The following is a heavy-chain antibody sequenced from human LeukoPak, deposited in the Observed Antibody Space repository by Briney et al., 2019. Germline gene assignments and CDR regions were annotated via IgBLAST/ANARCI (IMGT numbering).Heavy chain of an antibody. J-gene: IGHJ2*01. CDR1: EFIFSSYS. V-gene: IGHV3-21*01. CDR2: ISSSTTYI. CDR3: ARDVGYWYFDL. D-gene: IGHD2-15*01. Sequence: GGSLRLSCAASEFIFSSYSMNWIRQAPGKGLEWVSSISSSTTYIYYADSVKGRFTISRDNAKNSLYLQMNSLRAEDTAVYYCARDVGYWYFDLWGRGTLVTVSS.